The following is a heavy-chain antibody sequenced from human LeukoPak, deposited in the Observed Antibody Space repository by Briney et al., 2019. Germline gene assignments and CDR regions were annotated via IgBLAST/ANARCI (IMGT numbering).Heavy chain of an antibody. CDR1: GFTFTVYY. Sequence: ASVTVSFTTSGFTFTVYYIHWVRQAPGQGREWMGWINANSGGTNYAQQFQGWVTMTRDTSISTAYMELSRLRSDDTAMYYCARDSSTVTTPYFDFWGQGTLVTVSS. CDR2: INANSGGT. V-gene: IGHV1-2*04. D-gene: IGHD4-11*01. J-gene: IGHJ4*02. CDR3: ARDSSTVTTPYFDF.